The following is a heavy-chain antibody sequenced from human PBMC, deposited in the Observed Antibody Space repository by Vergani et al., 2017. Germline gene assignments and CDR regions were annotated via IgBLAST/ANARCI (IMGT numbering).Heavy chain of an antibody. CDR3: VKDIAASCNYWYFDL. CDR2: IKWNSDSI. CDR1: GFTFDDYA. V-gene: IGHV3-9*01. D-gene: IGHD6-13*01. Sequence: EVQLVESGGGLVQPGRSLRLSCAASGFTFDDYAMHWVRQAPGKGLEWVSGIKWNSDSIAYADFVKGRFTISRDNAKNSLYLQMNSLRAEDTALYYCVKDIAASCNYWYFDLWGRGTLVTVSS. J-gene: IGHJ2*01.